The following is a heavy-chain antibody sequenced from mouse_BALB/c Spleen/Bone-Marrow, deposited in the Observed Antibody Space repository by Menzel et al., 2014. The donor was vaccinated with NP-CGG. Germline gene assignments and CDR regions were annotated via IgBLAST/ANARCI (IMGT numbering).Heavy chain of an antibody. D-gene: IGHD2-1*01. CDR1: GFTFSSYG. V-gene: IGHV5-9-2*01. CDR2: ISGGGSYT. Sequence: DVMLVESGGGLVKPGGSLKLSCAASGFTFSSYGMSWVRQTPEKRLEWVATISGGGSYTYYPDSVKGRFTISRENAKNNLCLQMSSLRSEDTALFYCARQNGNYGYYYAMDYWGQGTSVTVSS. J-gene: IGHJ4*01. CDR3: ARQNGNYGYYYAMDY.